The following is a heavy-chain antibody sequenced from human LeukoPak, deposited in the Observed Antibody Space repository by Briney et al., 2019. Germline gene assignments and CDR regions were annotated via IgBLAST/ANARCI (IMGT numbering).Heavy chain of an antibody. CDR1: GYTVSSNY. V-gene: IGHV3-11*05. Sequence: PGGSLRLSCAASGYTVSSNYMSWVRQAPGKGLEWVSYISSSSSYTNYADSVKGRFTISRDNAKNSLYLQMNSLRAEDTAVYYCARVGEHCSGGSCYGYWGQGTLVTVSS. J-gene: IGHJ4*02. D-gene: IGHD2-15*01. CDR3: ARVGEHCSGGSCYGY. CDR2: ISSSSSYT.